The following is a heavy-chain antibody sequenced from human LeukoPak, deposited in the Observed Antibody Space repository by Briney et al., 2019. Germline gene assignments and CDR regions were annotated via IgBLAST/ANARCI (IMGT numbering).Heavy chain of an antibody. D-gene: IGHD2-15*01. CDR3: AKEVGGFDY. CDR2: ITGSGGST. J-gene: IGHJ4*02. Sequence: GGSLRLSCAASGFTFSSYALTWVRQAPGKGLEWVSTITGSGGSTYYADSVKGRFTISRDNSKSTLYLQMNSLRAEDTAVYYCAKEVGGFDYWGQGTLVTVSS. V-gene: IGHV3-23*01. CDR1: GFTFSSYA.